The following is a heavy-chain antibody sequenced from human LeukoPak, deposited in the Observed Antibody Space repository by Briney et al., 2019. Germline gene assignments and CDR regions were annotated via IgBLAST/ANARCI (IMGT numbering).Heavy chain of an antibody. CDR3: ARALPKCSGGSCYSKWYWFDP. Sequence: ASVKVSCKASGYTFTSYDINWVRQATGQGLEWMGWMNPNSTNTGYAHKFQGRVTMTRNTSISTAYMELSSLRSEDTAMYHCARALPKCSGGSCYSKWYWFDPWGQGTLVTVSS. CDR1: GYTFTSYD. J-gene: IGHJ5*02. D-gene: IGHD2-15*01. V-gene: IGHV1-8*01. CDR2: MNPNSTNT.